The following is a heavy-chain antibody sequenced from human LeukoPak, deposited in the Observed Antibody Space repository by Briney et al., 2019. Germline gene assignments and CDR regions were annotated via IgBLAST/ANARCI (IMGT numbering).Heavy chain of an antibody. Sequence: SETLCLTCAVYGGSFSGDYWSWVRQPPGKGVEWIGEINHSGSTNYNPSLKSRVTISVDTSKNQFSLKLSSVTAADTAVYYCATQIYCSGGSCSDSWGQGTLVTVSS. CDR3: ATQIYCSGGSCSDS. J-gene: IGHJ4*02. CDR2: INHSGST. D-gene: IGHD2-15*01. V-gene: IGHV4-34*01. CDR1: GGSFSGDY.